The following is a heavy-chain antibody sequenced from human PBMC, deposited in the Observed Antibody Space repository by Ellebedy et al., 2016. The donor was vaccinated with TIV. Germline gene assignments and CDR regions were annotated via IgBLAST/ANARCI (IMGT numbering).Heavy chain of an antibody. D-gene: IGHD3-3*01. V-gene: IGHV4-61*10. CDR3: AREFRYDFWRGPLDH. J-gene: IGHJ4*02. CDR2: IYYTGST. Sequence: SETLSLXXSVSGGSISSGRFYWNWIRQPAGKGLEWIGNIYYTGSTSYSPSLTGRVTISIDTPENQFSLKVTSVTAADTAVYYCAREFRYDFWRGPLDHWGQGTTVIV. CDR1: GGSISSGRFY.